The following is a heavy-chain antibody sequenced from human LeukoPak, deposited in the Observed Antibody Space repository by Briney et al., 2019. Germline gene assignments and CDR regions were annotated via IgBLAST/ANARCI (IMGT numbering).Heavy chain of an antibody. CDR3: ARDRPYYDFWSGYSMDY. V-gene: IGHV3-11*01. J-gene: IGHJ4*02. CDR2: ISSSGLTT. Sequence: GGSLRLSCAASGFTFNDYYINWIRQAPGKGLEWVSYISSSGLTTVYADSVKGRFTISRDNAKNSLYLQMNSLRAEDTAVYYCARDRPYYDFWSGYSMDYWGQGTLVTVSS. D-gene: IGHD3-3*01. CDR1: GFTFNDYY.